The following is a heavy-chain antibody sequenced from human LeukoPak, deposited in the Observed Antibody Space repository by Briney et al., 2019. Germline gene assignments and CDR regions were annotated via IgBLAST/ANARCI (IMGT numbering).Heavy chain of an antibody. CDR2: ISYDGSNK. Sequence: GGSLRLSCAGSGFTFSSYAMHWVRQAPGKGLEWVAVISYDGSNKYYADSVKGRFTISRDNSKNTLYLQMNSLRAEDTAVYYCARGGGPDTAMEGYWGQGTLVTVSS. V-gene: IGHV3-30-3*01. CDR3: ARGGGPDTAMEGY. J-gene: IGHJ4*02. CDR1: GFTFSSYA. D-gene: IGHD5-18*01.